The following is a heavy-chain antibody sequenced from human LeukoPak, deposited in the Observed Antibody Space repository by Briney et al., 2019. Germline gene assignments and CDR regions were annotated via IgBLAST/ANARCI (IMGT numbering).Heavy chain of an antibody. Sequence: GGSLRLSCAASGFTVSSNYMSWVRQAPGKGLEWVSVIHSGGTTYYADSVKDRFTISRDNSKNTLFLQMDSLRVEDTAVYYCARGARDYFELDYWGQGTLVTVCS. CDR2: IHSGGTT. V-gene: IGHV3-66*01. D-gene: IGHD3-22*01. J-gene: IGHJ4*02. CDR1: GFTVSSNY. CDR3: ARGARDYFELDY.